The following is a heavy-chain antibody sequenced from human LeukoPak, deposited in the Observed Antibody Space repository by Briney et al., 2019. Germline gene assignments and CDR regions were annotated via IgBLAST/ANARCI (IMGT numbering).Heavy chain of an antibody. J-gene: IGHJ4*02. CDR2: IYYSGST. Sequence: SETLSLTCTVSGGSISSSSYYWGWMRQPPGKGLEWIGSIYYSGSTYYNPSLKSRVTISVDTSKNQFSLKLSSVTAADTAVYYCARRRSSSWYGYWGQGTLVTVSS. V-gene: IGHV4-39*01. D-gene: IGHD6-13*01. CDR1: GGSISSSSYY. CDR3: ARRRSSSWYGY.